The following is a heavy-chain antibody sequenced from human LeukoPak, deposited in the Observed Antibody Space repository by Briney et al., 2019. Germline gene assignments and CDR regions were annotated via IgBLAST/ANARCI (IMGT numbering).Heavy chain of an antibody. J-gene: IGHJ5*02. CDR3: VRNYYDSSGYFARWFDP. Sequence: SVKVSCKASGGTFSSYAISWVRQAPGQGLEWMGGIIPIFGTADYAQKFQGRVTITSDESTSTAYMELSSLRSDDTAVYYCVRNYYDSSGYFARWFDPWGQGTLVIVSS. D-gene: IGHD3-22*01. CDR1: GGTFSSYA. CDR2: IIPIFGTA. V-gene: IGHV1-69*13.